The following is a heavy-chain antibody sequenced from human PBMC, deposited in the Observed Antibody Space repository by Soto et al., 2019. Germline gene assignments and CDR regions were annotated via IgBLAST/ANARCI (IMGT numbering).Heavy chain of an antibody. J-gene: IGHJ4*02. Sequence: SETLSLTCVVSGGSISSGGYFWSWIRQPPGKGLEWIGYIYHSGSTYYNPSLKSRVTISVDRSKNQFSLKLSSVTAGDTAMYYCAKRKNCPSTTCFDYWGQGTLVTVSS. D-gene: IGHD2-2*01. V-gene: IGHV4-30-2*01. CDR1: GGSISSGGYF. CDR2: IYHSGST. CDR3: AKRKNCPSTTCFDY.